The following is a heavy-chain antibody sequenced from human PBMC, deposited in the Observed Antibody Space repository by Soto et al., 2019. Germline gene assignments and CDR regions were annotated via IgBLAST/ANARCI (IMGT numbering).Heavy chain of an antibody. Sequence: QVQLVESGGGVVQPGRSLRLSCAASGFTFSSYGMHWVRQAPGKGLEWVAVISYDGSNKYYADTVKGRFTISRDNSKNTLYLQMNSLREDDTAVYYCVKDEDVVVLAATPSAFDIWGQGTMVTVSS. CDR3: VKDEDVVVLAATPSAFDI. CDR1: GFTFSSYG. D-gene: IGHD2-15*01. V-gene: IGHV3-30*18. CDR2: ISYDGSNK. J-gene: IGHJ3*02.